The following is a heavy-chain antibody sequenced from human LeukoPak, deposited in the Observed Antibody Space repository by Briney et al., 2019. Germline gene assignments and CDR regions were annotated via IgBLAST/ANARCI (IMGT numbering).Heavy chain of an antibody. Sequence: VGSLRLSCAASGFTVSSNYMSWVRQAPGKGLEWVSVIYSGGSTYYADSVKGRFTISRDNSKNTLYLQMNSLRAEDTAVYYCASIYSSGWYYFDYWGQGTLVTVSS. CDR2: IYSGGST. CDR1: GFTVSSNY. CDR3: ASIYSSGWYYFDY. D-gene: IGHD6-19*01. V-gene: IGHV3-53*01. J-gene: IGHJ4*02.